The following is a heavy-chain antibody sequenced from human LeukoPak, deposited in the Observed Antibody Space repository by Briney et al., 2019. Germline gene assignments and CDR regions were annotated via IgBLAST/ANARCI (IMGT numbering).Heavy chain of an antibody. CDR3: AKELRYSSSPGGFDY. Sequence: GGSLRLSCAASGFTFSTYPMSWVRQAPGRGLEWVSTITWSGSITYYSDSVKGRFTISRDNSKNTLYLQMNSLRAEDTAVYYCAKELRYSSSPGGFDYWGQGTLVTVSS. CDR2: ITWSGSIT. CDR1: GFTFSTYP. V-gene: IGHV3-23*01. J-gene: IGHJ4*02. D-gene: IGHD6-6*01.